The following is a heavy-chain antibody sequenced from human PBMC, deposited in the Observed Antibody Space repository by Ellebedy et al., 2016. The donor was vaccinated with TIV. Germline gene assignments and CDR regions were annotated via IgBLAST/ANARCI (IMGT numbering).Heavy chain of an antibody. Sequence: GGSLRLXCAASGFTFSNFAMNWVRQAPGKGLEWVAIISGSGGSTYYTDSVKGRFTISRDTSKSTLYLQMNSLRAEDTAVYYCAKDRATRVPATGSFDSWGQGTLVAVSS. CDR1: GFTFSNFA. D-gene: IGHD1-1*01. V-gene: IGHV3-23*01. CDR3: AKDRATRVPATGSFDS. J-gene: IGHJ4*02. CDR2: ISGSGGST.